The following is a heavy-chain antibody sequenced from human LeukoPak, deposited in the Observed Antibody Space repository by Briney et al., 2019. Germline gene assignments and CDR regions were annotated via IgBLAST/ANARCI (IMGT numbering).Heavy chain of an antibody. J-gene: IGHJ4*02. CDR3: AKTGYSSGWYRIWDY. V-gene: IGHV3-23*01. D-gene: IGHD6-19*01. CDR2: ISGSGGGS. Sequence: GGSLRLSCGVSGFTFSAYAMTWVRQAPGKGLEWVSLISGSGGGSYYADSVKGRFTISRDNSRNSLSLQMNSLRAEDTALYYCAKTGYSSGWYRIWDYWGQGTLVTVSS. CDR1: GFTFSAYA.